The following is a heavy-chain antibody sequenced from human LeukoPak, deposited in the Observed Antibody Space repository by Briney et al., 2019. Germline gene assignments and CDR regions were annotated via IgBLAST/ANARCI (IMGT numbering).Heavy chain of an antibody. V-gene: IGHV5-51*01. D-gene: IGHD4-17*01. CDR1: GYSFTSYW. J-gene: IGHJ3*02. CDR2: IDPSDSDT. CDR3: ARRVVAFTVTTLGSLDAFDI. Sequence: GESLQISCKASGYSFTSYWIGWVRQMPGKGLEWMGIIDPSDSDTRYSPSFQGQVTISADKSISTAYLQWSSLKASDTAMYYCARRVVAFTVTTLGSLDAFDIWGQGTMVTVSS.